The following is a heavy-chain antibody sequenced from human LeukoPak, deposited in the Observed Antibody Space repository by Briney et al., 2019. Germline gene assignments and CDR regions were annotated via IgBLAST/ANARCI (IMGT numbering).Heavy chain of an antibody. CDR3: ASQYDFWSGYYRRGDY. V-gene: IGHV3-48*01. CDR1: GFTFSSYG. Sequence: GGSLRLSCAASGFTFSSYGMNWVRQAPGKGLEWVSYISSSSSTIYYADSVKGRFTISRDNAKNSLYLQMNSLRAEDTAVYYCASQYDFWSGYYRRGDYWGQGTLVTVSS. D-gene: IGHD3-3*01. J-gene: IGHJ4*02. CDR2: ISSSSSTI.